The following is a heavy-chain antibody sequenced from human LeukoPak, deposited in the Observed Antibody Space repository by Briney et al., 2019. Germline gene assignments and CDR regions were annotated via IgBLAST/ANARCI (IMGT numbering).Heavy chain of an antibody. Sequence: GGSLRLSCEAAGFSFRDYPMGWVRRASGKRLEWVSGISAGADVIFYADSVKGRFTISRDNAKNSLYLQMNSLRAEDTAVYYCARSGTTYYYDSGSRIWGQGTMVTVSS. J-gene: IGHJ3*02. D-gene: IGHD3-22*01. CDR1: GFSFRDYP. CDR3: ARSGTTYYYDSGSRI. CDR2: ISAGADVI. V-gene: IGHV3-11*04.